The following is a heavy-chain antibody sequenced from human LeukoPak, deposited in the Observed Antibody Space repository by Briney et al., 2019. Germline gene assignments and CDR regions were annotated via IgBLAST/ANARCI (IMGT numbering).Heavy chain of an antibody. CDR2: ISYDGSNK. CDR1: GFTFSSYA. Sequence: GRSLRLSCAASGFTFSSYATHWVRQAPGKGLEWVAVISYDGSNKYYADSVKGRFTISRDNSKNTLYLQMNSLRAEDTAVYYCARGRQGGYYDFWNQDYWGQGTLVTVSS. J-gene: IGHJ4*02. D-gene: IGHD3-3*01. CDR3: ARGRQGGYYDFWNQDY. V-gene: IGHV3-30-3*01.